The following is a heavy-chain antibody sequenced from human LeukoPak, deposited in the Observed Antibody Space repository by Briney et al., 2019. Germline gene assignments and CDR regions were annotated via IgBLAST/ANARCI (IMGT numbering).Heavy chain of an antibody. CDR2: ISSSGSTI. Sequence: GGSLRLSCAASGFTFSSYEMNWVRQAPGKGLEWVSYISSSGSTIYYADSVKGRFTISRDNAKNSLYLQMNSLRAEDTAVYYCAIPIEYSSSCFDYWGQGTLVTVSS. CDR3: AIPIEYSSSCFDY. CDR1: GFTFSSYE. D-gene: IGHD6-6*01. V-gene: IGHV3-48*03. J-gene: IGHJ4*02.